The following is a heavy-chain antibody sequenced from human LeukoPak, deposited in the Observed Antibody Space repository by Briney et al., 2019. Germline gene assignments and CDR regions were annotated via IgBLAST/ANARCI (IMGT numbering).Heavy chain of an antibody. CDR2: IKSKTAGGAT. D-gene: IGHD3-10*01. Sequence: GXSLRLSCEASGLTFSNAWMSWVRQTPGKGLEWVGRIKSKTAGGATDYAARVKGRFTIAREETEKTAFLQMNSLQSEDTAVYFCYSSGRGLWGQGTLVIVSS. CDR3: YSSGRGL. V-gene: IGHV3-15*01. J-gene: IGHJ4*02. CDR1: GLTFSNAW.